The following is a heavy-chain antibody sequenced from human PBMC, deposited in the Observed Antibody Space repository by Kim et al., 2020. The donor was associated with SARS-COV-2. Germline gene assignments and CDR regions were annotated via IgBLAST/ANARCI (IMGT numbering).Heavy chain of an antibody. D-gene: IGHD2-2*02. V-gene: IGHV3-30-3*01. J-gene: IGHJ4*01. CDR3: ARDHCSSTSCYTYYFDY. CDR2: ISYDGSNK. Sequence: GGSLRLSCAASGFTFSSYAMHWVRQAPGKGLEWVAVISYDGSNKYYADSVKGRFTISRDNSKNTLYLQMNSLRAEDTAVYYCARDHCSSTSCYTYYFDY. CDR1: GFTFSSYA.